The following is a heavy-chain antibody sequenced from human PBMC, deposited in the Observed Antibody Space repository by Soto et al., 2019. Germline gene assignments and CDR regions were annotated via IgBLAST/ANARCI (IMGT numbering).Heavy chain of an antibody. CDR3: ARTYYYDSSGYYYYFDY. Sequence: GASVKVSCKASGYTFTSYAMHWVRQAPGQRFEWMGWINAGNGNTKYSQKFQGRVTMTRNTSISTAYMELSSLRSEDTAVYYCARTYYYDSSGYYYYFDYWGQGTLVTVSS. J-gene: IGHJ4*02. D-gene: IGHD3-22*01. CDR1: GYTFTSYA. V-gene: IGHV1-3*01. CDR2: INAGNGNT.